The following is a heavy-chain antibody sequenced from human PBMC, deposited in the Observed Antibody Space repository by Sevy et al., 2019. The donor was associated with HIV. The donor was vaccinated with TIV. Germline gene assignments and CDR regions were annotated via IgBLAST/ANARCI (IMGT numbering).Heavy chain of an antibody. V-gene: IGHV3-30*04. D-gene: IGHD4-17*01. J-gene: IGHJ4*02. CDR1: GFTFSSYA. Sequence: GGSRRLSCAASGFTFSSYAMHWVRQAPGKGLEWVAVISYDGSNKYYADSVKGRFTISRDNSKNTLYLQMNSLRAEDTAVYYCARVPRTTVTTYYFDYWGQGTLVTVSS. CDR3: ARVPRTTVTTYYFDY. CDR2: ISYDGSNK.